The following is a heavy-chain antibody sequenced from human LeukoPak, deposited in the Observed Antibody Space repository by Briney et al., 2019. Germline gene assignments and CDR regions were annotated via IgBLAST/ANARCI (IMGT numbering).Heavy chain of an antibody. D-gene: IGHD3-10*01. CDR2: IYYSGST. CDR1: GGSISSYY. J-gene: IGHJ4*02. Sequence: TSETLSLTCTVSGGSISSYYWSWIGQPPGKGLEWIGYIYYSGSTNYNPSLKSRVTISVDTSKNQFSLKLSSVTAADTAVYYCARSKRAMVRGVIIDYFDYWGQGTLVTVSS. V-gene: IGHV4-59*01. CDR3: ARSKRAMVRGVIIDYFDY.